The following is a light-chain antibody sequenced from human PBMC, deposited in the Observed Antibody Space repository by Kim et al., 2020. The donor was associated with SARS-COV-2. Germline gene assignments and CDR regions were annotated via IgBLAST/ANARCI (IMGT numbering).Light chain of an antibody. Sequence: SYELTQPPSVSVSPGQTATITCFGDNLGDKYASWYQEKPGQSPVLVLYHGTKRPSGISERFSGSNSGNTATLTITGTQAIDEADFYCQAWDSGTVVFGGGTQLTVL. V-gene: IGLV3-1*01. J-gene: IGLJ3*02. CDR3: QAWDSGTVV. CDR2: HGT. CDR1: NLGDKY.